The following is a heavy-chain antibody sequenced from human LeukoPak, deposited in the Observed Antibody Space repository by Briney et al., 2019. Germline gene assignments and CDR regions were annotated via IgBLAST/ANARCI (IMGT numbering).Heavy chain of an antibody. CDR3: AKDGGLWVSAHWGDS. CDR2: ITTSDGNT. J-gene: IGHJ4*02. D-gene: IGHD7-27*01. V-gene: IGHV3-23*01. CDR1: GFTFSSYS. Sequence: GGSLRLSCAASGFTFSSYSMSWVRQAPGKGLEWVSTITTSDGNTYYADSVKGRFTVSRDNSKNTLFLQMNSLRAEDTAVYYCAKDGGLWVSAHWGDSWGRGTLVTVSS.